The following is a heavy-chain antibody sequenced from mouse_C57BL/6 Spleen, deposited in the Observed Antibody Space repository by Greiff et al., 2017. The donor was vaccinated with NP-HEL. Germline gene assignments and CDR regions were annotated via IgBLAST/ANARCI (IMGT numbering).Heavy chain of an antibody. CDR1: GYTFTDYY. J-gene: IGHJ3*01. V-gene: IGHV1-75*01. CDR3: ARGGLAY. CDR2: IFPGSGST. Sequence: VQLQQSGPELVKPGASVKISCKASGYTFTDYYINWVKQRPGQGLEWIGWIFPGSGSTSYNAKLKGKATLTVDKSSNTAYMLLSSLTSEDSEVYFCARGGLAYWGQGTLVTVSA. D-gene: IGHD3-3*01.